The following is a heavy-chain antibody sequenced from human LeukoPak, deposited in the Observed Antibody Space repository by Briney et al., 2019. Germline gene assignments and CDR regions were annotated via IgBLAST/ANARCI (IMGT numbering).Heavy chain of an antibody. Sequence: GSLRLSCAASGFTFSSYAMSWVRQAPGKGLEWVSAISGSGGSTYYADSVKGRFTISRDNSKNTLYLQMNSLRSEDTAVYYCARGRYRSDSSWNDYWGQGTLVTVSS. D-gene: IGHD6-25*01. J-gene: IGHJ4*02. CDR2: ISGSGGST. CDR1: GFTFSSYA. V-gene: IGHV3-23*01. CDR3: ARGRYRSDSSWNDY.